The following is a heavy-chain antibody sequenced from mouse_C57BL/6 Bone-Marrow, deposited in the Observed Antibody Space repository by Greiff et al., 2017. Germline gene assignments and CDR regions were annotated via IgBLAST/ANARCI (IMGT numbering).Heavy chain of an antibody. D-gene: IGHD2-14*01. V-gene: IGHV1-63*01. CDR2: IYPGGGYT. CDR1: GYTFTNYW. Sequence: QVQLKQSGAELVRPGTSVKMSCKASGYTFTNYWIGWAKQRPGHGLEWIGDIYPGGGYTNYNEKFKGKATLTVDKSSSTASMQFSRPTSEDSVIYYCARIGSYREHYAMDYWGQGTSVPVSS. CDR3: ARIGSYREHYAMDY. J-gene: IGHJ4*01.